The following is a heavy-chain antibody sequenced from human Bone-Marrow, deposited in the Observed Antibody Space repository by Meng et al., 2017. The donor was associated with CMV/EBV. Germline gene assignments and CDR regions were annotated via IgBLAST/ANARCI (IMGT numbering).Heavy chain of an antibody. Sequence: LSYEASGFTFSDYSMTWIRQAPGKGLEWVSYIDTDGTNMRFADSVQGRFTVSRDNAKNSLYLQMNSLRADDTAVYYCARGGDYLRNWGQGTLVTVSS. D-gene: IGHD2/OR15-2a*01. CDR1: GFTFSDYS. CDR2: IDTDGTNM. V-gene: IGHV3-11*01. CDR3: ARGGDYLRN. J-gene: IGHJ4*02.